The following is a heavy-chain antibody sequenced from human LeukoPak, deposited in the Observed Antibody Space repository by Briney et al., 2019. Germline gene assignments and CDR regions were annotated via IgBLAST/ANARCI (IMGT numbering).Heavy chain of an antibody. CDR1: GYTFIKYG. Sequence: ASVKVSCKASGYTFIKYGLIWVRQAPGHGREWMGWFNANTEYPTYVQGFTGRFVFSLDTSDSTAYLQVTRLTAEDTAVYYCARLSPSPAAFDIWGQGTMVTVSS. V-gene: IGHV7-4-1*02. CDR3: ARLSPSPAAFDI. CDR2: FNANTEYP. J-gene: IGHJ3*02. D-gene: IGHD2/OR15-2a*01.